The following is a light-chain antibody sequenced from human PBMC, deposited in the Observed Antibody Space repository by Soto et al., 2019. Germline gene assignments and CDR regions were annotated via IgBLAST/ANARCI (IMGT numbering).Light chain of an antibody. CDR2: GAS. J-gene: IGKJ1*01. Sequence: EIVLTQSPGTLSLSPGERATLSCRASQSVSSSYLAWYQQKPGQAPRLLIYGASSRATGIPDRFSGSGSGTDFTLTISRLEPEDCAVYYCQQYGSSLGWTFGQGTKLDIK. V-gene: IGKV3-20*01. CDR1: QSVSSSY. CDR3: QQYGSSLGWT.